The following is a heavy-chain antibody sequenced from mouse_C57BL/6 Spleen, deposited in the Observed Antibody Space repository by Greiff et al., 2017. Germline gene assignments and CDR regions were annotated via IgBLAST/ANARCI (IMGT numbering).Heavy chain of an antibody. CDR1: GFTFSSYG. CDR3: ARDFDY. V-gene: IGHV5-6*02. Sequence: DVMLVESGGDLVKPGGSLKLSCAASGFTFSSYGMSWVRQTPDKRLEWVATISSGGSYTYYPDSVKGRFTISRDNAKNTLYLQMSRLKSEDTAMYYCARDFDYWGQGTTLTVSS. CDR2: ISSGGSYT. J-gene: IGHJ2*01.